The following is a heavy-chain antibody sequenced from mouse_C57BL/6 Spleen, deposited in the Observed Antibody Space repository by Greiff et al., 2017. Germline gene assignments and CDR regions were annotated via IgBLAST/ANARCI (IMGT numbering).Heavy chain of an antibody. Sequence: QVQLQQPGAELVRPGSSVKLSCKASGYTFTSYWMHWVKQRPIQGLEWIGNIDPSDSETHYNQKFKDKATLTVDKSSSTAYMQLSSLTSEDSAVYYGARGGYYGSSLVWLAYWGQGTLVTVSA. CDR2: IDPSDSET. CDR3: ARGGYYGSSLVWLAY. J-gene: IGHJ3*01. CDR1: GYTFTSYW. D-gene: IGHD1-1*01. V-gene: IGHV1-52*01.